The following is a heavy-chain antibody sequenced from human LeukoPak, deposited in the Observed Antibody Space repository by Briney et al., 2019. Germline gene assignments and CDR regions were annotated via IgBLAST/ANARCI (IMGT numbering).Heavy chain of an antibody. J-gene: IGHJ5*02. V-gene: IGHV3-23*01. CDR1: GFTFSGDA. CDR3: AKANDYGDFNWFDP. D-gene: IGHD4-17*01. CDR2: ISGSGGST. Sequence: GGTLRLSCAAYGFTFSGDAMSWVRQAPGQGLEWVSAISGSGGSTYYADSVKGRFTISRDNSKNTLYLQMNSLRAEDTAVYYCAKANDYGDFNWFDPWGQGTLVTVSS.